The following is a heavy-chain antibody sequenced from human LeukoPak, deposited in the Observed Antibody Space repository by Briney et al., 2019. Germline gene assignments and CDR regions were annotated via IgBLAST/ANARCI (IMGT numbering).Heavy chain of an antibody. Sequence: PSETLSLTCTVSGGSISSYYWSWIRQPPGKGLEWIGYIYYGGSTNYNPSLKSRVTISVDTSKNQFSLKLSSVTAADTAVYYCGRSGRRWGSWEWFDPWGQGNLVNVFS. D-gene: IGHD3-16*01. CDR3: GRSGRRWGSWEWFDP. V-gene: IGHV4-59*12. CDR2: IYYGGST. J-gene: IGHJ5*02. CDR1: GGSISSYY.